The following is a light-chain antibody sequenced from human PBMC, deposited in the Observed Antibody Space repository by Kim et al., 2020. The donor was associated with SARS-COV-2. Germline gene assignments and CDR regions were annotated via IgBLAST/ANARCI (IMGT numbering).Light chain of an antibody. V-gene: IGLV2-14*03. Sequence: GQSITISCTGTSSDVGGYNYVSWYQQHPGKAPKLMIYDVSKRPSGVSNRFSGSKSGNTASLTISGLQAEDEADYYCSSYTTSISWVFGGGTKLAVL. CDR2: DVS. CDR3: SSYTTSISWV. CDR1: SSDVGGYNY. J-gene: IGLJ3*02.